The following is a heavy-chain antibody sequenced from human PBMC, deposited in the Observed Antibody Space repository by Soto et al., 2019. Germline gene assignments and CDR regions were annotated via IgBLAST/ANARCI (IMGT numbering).Heavy chain of an antibody. J-gene: IGHJ6*02. V-gene: IGHV3-33*01. D-gene: IGHD2-2*01. CDR1: GFTFSSYG. CDR2: IWYDGSNK. Sequence: GGSLRLSCAASGFTFSSYGMHWVRQAPGKGLEWVAVIWYDGSNKYYADSVKGRFTISRDNSKNTLYLQMNSLRAEDTAVYYCAREGIVVVPAAMRDYYYYGMDVWGQGTTVTVSS. CDR3: AREGIVVVPAAMRDYYYYGMDV.